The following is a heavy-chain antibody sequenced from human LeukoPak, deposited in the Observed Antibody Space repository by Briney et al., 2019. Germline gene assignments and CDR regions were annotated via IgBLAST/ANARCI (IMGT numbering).Heavy chain of an antibody. CDR2: INHSGST. Sequence: PSETLSLTCAVYGGSFNGYYWSWIRQPPGKGLEWIGEINHSGSTNYNPSLKSRVTISVDTSKNQFSLKLSSVTAADPAVYYCARGRITMVRGVTRGNWFDPWGQGTLVTVSS. D-gene: IGHD3-10*01. CDR3: ARGRITMVRGVTRGNWFDP. V-gene: IGHV4-34*01. J-gene: IGHJ5*02. CDR1: GGSFNGYY.